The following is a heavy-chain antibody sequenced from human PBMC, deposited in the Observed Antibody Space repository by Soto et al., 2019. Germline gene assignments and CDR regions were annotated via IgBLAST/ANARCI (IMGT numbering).Heavy chain of an antibody. Sequence: EVQLVESGGGLVQPGRSLRLSCVGSGFTFDDYGMHWVRQAPGKGLEWVSGISWDSYSIGYADSVKGRFTISRDNANNSLYLQMNSLKSEDTALYYCAKARGGIDYWGQGTLVTVSS. CDR2: ISWDSYSI. V-gene: IGHV3-9*01. J-gene: IGHJ4*02. D-gene: IGHD3-16*01. CDR1: GFTFDDYG. CDR3: AKARGGIDY.